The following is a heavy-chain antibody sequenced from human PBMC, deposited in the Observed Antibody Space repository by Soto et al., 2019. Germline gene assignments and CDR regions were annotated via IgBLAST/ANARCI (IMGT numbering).Heavy chain of an antibody. CDR3: TTGEN. CDR2: IQKEADGGAT. Sequence: EVLLVESGGGLAKPGESLRLSCEASGFTFRNVWMTLIRRAPGRGLEWVATIQKEADGGATDYGAPVAGRFTISRDDSQRILYLQMTSLKSEDTCLYYCTTGENWGRGTLVTVAS. J-gene: IGHJ1*01. V-gene: IGHV3-15*01. D-gene: IGHD3-16*01. CDR1: GFTFRNVW.